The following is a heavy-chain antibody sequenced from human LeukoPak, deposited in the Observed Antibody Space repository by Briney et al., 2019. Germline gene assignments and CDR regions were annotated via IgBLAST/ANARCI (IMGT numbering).Heavy chain of an antibody. Sequence: ASVKVSCKASGYTFTSYDINWVRQATGQGLEWMGWMNPNSGNTGYAQQFQGRVTMTRNTSISTAYIELSSLRSEDTAVYYCARGSPPFSSSPDYWGQGTLVTVSS. CDR1: GYTFTSYD. CDR3: ARGSPPFSSSPDY. V-gene: IGHV1-8*01. D-gene: IGHD6-6*01. CDR2: MNPNSGNT. J-gene: IGHJ4*02.